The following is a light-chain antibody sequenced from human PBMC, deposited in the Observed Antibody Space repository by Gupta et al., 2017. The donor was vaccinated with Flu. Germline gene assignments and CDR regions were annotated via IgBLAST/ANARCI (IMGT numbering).Light chain of an antibody. CDR3: SSYTHTDTVVL. V-gene: IGLV2-14*01. Sequence: GSPGQSIAISCTGTSSDVGGYDYVSWYQQHPGKAPELMIFEVSRRPSGISDRFSGSKSGNTASLTISGLLAEDEASYDCSSYTHTDTVVLFG. CDR2: EVS. CDR1: SSDVGGYDY. J-gene: IGLJ2*01.